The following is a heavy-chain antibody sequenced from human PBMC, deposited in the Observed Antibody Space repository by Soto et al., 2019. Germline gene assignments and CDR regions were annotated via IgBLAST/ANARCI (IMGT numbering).Heavy chain of an antibody. D-gene: IGHD1-26*01. CDR2: INPNSGGT. CDR1: GYTFTGYY. CDR3: ARDALYSGSYPTPPGVARMDI. Sequence: ASVKVSCKASGYTFTGYYMHWVRQAPGQGLEWMGWINPNSGGTNYAQKFQGWVTMTRDTSISTAYMELSRLRSDDTAVYYCARDALYSGSYPTPPGVARMDIWGHGTMVTVSS. J-gene: IGHJ3*02. V-gene: IGHV1-2*04.